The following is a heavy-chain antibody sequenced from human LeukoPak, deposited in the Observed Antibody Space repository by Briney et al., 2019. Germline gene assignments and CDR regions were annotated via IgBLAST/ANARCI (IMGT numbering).Heavy chain of an antibody. Sequence: GGSLRLSCAASGFTFSSYAMHWVRQAPGKGLEWVAVISYDGSNKYYADSVKGRFTISRDNSKNTLYLQMNSLRAEDTAVYYCARALRGYSYGYEAFDIWGQGTMVTVSS. CDR3: ARALRGYSYGYEAFDI. J-gene: IGHJ3*02. D-gene: IGHD5-18*01. CDR1: GFTFSSYA. V-gene: IGHV3-30-3*01. CDR2: ISYDGSNK.